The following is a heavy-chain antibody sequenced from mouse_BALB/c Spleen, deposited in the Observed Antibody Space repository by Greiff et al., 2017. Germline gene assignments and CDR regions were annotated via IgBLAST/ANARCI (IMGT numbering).Heavy chain of an antibody. J-gene: IGHJ3*01. Sequence: DVKLVESGGGLVKPGGSLKLSCAASGFTFSSYAMSWVRQTPEKRLEWVATISSGGSYTYYPDSVKGRFTISRDNAKNTLYLQMSSLRSEDTAMYYCARQGDSSGYGWGQGTLVTVSA. V-gene: IGHV5-9-3*01. CDR2: ISSGGSYT. CDR3: ARQGDSSGYG. CDR1: GFTFSSYA. D-gene: IGHD3-2*01.